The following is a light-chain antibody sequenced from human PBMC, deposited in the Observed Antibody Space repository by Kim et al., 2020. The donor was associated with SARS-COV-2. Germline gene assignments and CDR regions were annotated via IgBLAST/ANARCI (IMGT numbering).Light chain of an antibody. V-gene: IGLV3-25*03. CDR2: KDT. Sequence: SYELTQPPSVSVSPGQTARITCSGDALSKQFAYWYLQKPGQAPVLVILKDTERPSGIPERFSGPSSGTTVTLTIGGVQAEGEADYYFQSADSSGTIRVFG. CDR1: ALSKQF. CDR3: QSADSSGTIRV. J-gene: IGLJ3*02.